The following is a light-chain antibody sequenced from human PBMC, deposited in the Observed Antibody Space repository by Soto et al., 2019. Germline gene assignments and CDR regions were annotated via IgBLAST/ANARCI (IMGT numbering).Light chain of an antibody. CDR1: RIVSSCY. V-gene: IGKV3-20*01. CDR3: QQYGSSPSWT. J-gene: IGKJ1*01. Sequence: EIVLTQSPGTLSLSPGERATLSCRASRIVSSCYLAWYQQNPGQAPRLLIYGASSRATGIPDRFSGSGSGTDFTLTFSRLEPEDFAVYYCQQYGSSPSWTFGQGTKV. CDR2: GAS.